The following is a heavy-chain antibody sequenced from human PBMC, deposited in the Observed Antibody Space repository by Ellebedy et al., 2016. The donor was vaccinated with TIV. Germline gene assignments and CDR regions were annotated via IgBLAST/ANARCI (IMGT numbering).Heavy chain of an antibody. V-gene: IGHV3-7*01. Sequence: PGGSLRLSCAGSGFTFSSYAMNWVRQAPGKGLEWVASMRQDGREEYFVDSVKGRFTISRDNTKNSLYLQMNSLRAEDTAVYFCARENGYYFDYWGQGTLVIVSS. CDR3: ARENGYYFDY. J-gene: IGHJ4*02. CDR2: MRQDGREE. D-gene: IGHD6-25*01. CDR1: GFTFSSYA.